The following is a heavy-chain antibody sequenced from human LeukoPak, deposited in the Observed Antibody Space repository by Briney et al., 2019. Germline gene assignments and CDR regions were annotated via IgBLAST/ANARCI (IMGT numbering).Heavy chain of an antibody. J-gene: IGHJ6*03. Sequence: KPSETLSLTCAVYGGSFSGYYWTWIRQPPGKGLEWIGEINHSGSTNYNPSHKSRVTISVDTSKSQFSLRLTSVTAADTAVYYCARLAAGGLYYYYYMDVWGKGTTVTVSS. CDR2: INHSGST. CDR1: GGSFSGYY. CDR3: ARLAAGGLYYYYYMDV. V-gene: IGHV4-34*01. D-gene: IGHD6-13*01.